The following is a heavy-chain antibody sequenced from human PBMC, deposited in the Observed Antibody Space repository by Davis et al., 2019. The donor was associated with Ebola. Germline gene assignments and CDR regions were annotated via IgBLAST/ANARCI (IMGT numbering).Heavy chain of an antibody. V-gene: IGHV3-7*01. CDR1: GFTFSSYW. CDR2: IKQDGSEK. CDR3: AKDFYYYLVVGGLDY. D-gene: IGHD3-22*01. J-gene: IGHJ4*02. Sequence: GGSLRLSCAASGFTFSSYWMSWVRQAPGKGLEWVANIKQDGSEKYYVDSVKGRFTISRDNSKNTLYLQMNSLRAEDTAVYYCAKDFYYYLVVGGLDYWGQGTLVTVSS.